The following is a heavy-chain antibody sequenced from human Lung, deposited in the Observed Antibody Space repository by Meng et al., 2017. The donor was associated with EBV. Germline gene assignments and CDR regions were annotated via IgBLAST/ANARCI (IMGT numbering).Heavy chain of an antibody. CDR3: ARARSIAAAVIDY. D-gene: IGHD6-13*01. CDR1: GGSISSSNW. V-gene: IGHV4-4*02. J-gene: IGHJ4*02. Sequence: GHVQESRPGPVKPSGTLSLTCAVSGGSISSSNWWSWVRQPPGKGLEWIGEIYHSGSTNYNPSLKSRVTISVDKSKNQFSLKLSSETAADTAVYYCARARSIAAAVIDYWGQGTLVTVSS. CDR2: IYHSGST.